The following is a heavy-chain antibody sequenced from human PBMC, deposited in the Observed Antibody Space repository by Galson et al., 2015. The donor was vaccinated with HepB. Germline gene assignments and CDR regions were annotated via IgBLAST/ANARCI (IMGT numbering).Heavy chain of an antibody. Sequence: QSGAEVKKPGESLKISCKGSGYSFTSYWIGWVRQMPGKGLEWMGIIYPGDSDTRYSPSFQGQVTISADKSISTAYLQWSSLKASDTAMYYCARQVGDGSGRKRYYYYYGMDVWGQGTTVTVSS. V-gene: IGHV5-51*01. CDR3: ARQVGDGSGRKRYYYYYGMDV. J-gene: IGHJ6*02. CDR2: IYPGDSDT. D-gene: IGHD3-10*01. CDR1: GYSFTSYW.